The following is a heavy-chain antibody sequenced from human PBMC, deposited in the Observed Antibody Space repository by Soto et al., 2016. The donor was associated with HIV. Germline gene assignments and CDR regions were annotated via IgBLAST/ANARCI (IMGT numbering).Heavy chain of an antibody. D-gene: IGHD6-19*01. CDR3: ARDVIGGWAGNYHYYYMDV. Sequence: QVQLQESGPGLVKPSQTLSLSCIVSGDFISNGGYYWSWIRQPAGKGLEWIGRISASGSTNYNPSLKSRVTISVDTSKNQFSLTLSSMTAADTAVYYCARDVIGGWAGNYHYYYMDVWGKGTTVIVSS. CDR2: ISASGST. J-gene: IGHJ6*03. CDR1: GDFISNGGYY. V-gene: IGHV4-61*02.